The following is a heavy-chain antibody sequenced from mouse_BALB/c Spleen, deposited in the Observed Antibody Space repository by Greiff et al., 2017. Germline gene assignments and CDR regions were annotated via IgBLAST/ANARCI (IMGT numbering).Heavy chain of an antibody. J-gene: IGHJ4*01. CDR2: IYPGGGYT. Sequence: QVQLKQSGAELVRPGTSVKISCKASGYTFTNYWLGWVKQRPGHGLEWIGDIYPGGGYTNYNEKFKGKATLTADTSSSTAYMQLSSLTSEDSAVYFCARDDGHYAMDYWGQGTSVTVSS. CDR1: GYTFTNYW. CDR3: ARDDGHYAMDY. D-gene: IGHD2-3*01. V-gene: IGHV1-63*02.